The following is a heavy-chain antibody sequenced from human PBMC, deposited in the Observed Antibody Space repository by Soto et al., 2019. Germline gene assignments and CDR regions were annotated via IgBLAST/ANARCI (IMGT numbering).Heavy chain of an antibody. CDR3: ARHRAYYYDTSGYFHX. V-gene: IGHV5-51*01. D-gene: IGHD3-22*01. CDR1: GYSFTSYW. Sequence: GESLKISCKGSGYSFTSYWIGWVRQMPGKGLEWMVSIYPGDSDTRYSPSFQGQVTISADKSISTAYLQWSSLKSSDTAMYYCARHRAYYYDTSGYFHXWGQGTLVTVSX. CDR2: IYPGDSDT. J-gene: IGHJ4*02.